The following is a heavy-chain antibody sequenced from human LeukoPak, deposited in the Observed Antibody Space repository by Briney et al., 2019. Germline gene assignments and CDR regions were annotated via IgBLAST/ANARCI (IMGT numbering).Heavy chain of an antibody. V-gene: IGHV4-59*01. D-gene: IGHD5-18*01. J-gene: IGHJ6*03. CDR2: IYYSEST. Sequence: SETLSLTCTVSGGSISSYYCSWIRQPPGHGLEWIGYIYYSESTNYIPSLRSRVTISVDTSKNQFSLKLSSVTAADTPVYYCARTVNTAFAHYYYYMDVWGKGTTVTVSS. CDR1: GGSISSYY. CDR3: ARTVNTAFAHYYYYMDV.